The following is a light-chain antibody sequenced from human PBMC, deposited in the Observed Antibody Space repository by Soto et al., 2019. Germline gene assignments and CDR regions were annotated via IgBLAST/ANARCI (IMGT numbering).Light chain of an antibody. V-gene: IGLV2-8*01. CDR1: SSDIGVYDF. CDR2: EVV. CDR3: KSYAGSNTYV. Sequence: QSALTQPPSASGSPGQSVTISCGGTSSDIGVYDFVSWYQHHPGKAPRLIIYEVVQRPSGVPDRFSGSKSGNTASLTVSGLQAADEADYFCKSYAGSNTYVFGSGTKVTVL. J-gene: IGLJ1*01.